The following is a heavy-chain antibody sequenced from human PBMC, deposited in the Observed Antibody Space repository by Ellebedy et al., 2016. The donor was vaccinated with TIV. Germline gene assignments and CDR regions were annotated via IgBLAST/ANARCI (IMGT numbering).Heavy chain of an antibody. Sequence: GGSLRLSXAASGFTLSRSWLSWVRQAPGKGLEWVANIKQEGGEKYYVDPVKGRFTFARDNAENSLYLQMNSLRDEDTAVYYCARDGDCRSIDCYMGGGYFDLWGRGTLVTVSS. CDR2: IKQEGGEK. CDR3: ARDGDCRSIDCYMGGGYFDL. J-gene: IGHJ2*01. D-gene: IGHD2-2*02. V-gene: IGHV3-7*01. CDR1: GFTLSRSW.